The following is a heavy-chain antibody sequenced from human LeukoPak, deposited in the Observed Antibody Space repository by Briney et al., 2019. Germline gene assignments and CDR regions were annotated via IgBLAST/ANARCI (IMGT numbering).Heavy chain of an antibody. D-gene: IGHD5-12*01. J-gene: IGHJ4*02. CDR2: IVVGSGNT. CDR1: AFTFTRSA. V-gene: IGHV1-58*01. CDR3: AAARGATIELLGY. Sequence: SVKVTRKASAFTFTRSAVQSVREARGQGLERISWIVVGSGNTNYAQKFQERVTITRDMSTSTAYMELSSLRSEDTAVYYCAAARGATIELLGYWGQGTLVTVSS.